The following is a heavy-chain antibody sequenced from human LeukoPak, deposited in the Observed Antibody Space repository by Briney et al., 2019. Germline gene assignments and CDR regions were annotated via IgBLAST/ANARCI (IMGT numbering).Heavy chain of an antibody. D-gene: IGHD1-26*01. Sequence: GGSLRLSCAASGFTFSSYAMHWVRQAPGKGLEWVAVIWYDGSKKYYADSVKGRFTISRDNSKNTLYLQMNSLRAEDTAVYYCARLSGSFLDYWGQGTLVTVSS. CDR1: GFTFSSYA. CDR2: IWYDGSKK. J-gene: IGHJ4*02. CDR3: ARLSGSFLDY. V-gene: IGHV3-33*08.